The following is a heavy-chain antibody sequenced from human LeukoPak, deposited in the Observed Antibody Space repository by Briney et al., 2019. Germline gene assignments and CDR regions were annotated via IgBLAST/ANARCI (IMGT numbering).Heavy chain of an antibody. Sequence: PGRSLRLSCAASGFTFSSYWMHWVRQAPGKGLVWVSRINSDGSSTSYADSVKGRFTISRDNAKNTLYLQMNSLRAEDTAVYYCARGYSYGRYGMDVWGQGTTVTVSS. V-gene: IGHV3-74*01. J-gene: IGHJ6*02. CDR1: GFTFSSYW. CDR2: INSDGSST. D-gene: IGHD5-18*01. CDR3: ARGYSYGRYGMDV.